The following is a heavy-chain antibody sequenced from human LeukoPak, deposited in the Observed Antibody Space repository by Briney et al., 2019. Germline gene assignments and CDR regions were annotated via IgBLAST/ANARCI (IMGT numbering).Heavy chain of an antibody. CDR1: AGSISSSNYY. D-gene: IGHD3-16*01. V-gene: IGHV4-39*07. CDR3: ARGYEGDTLYYMDV. Sequence: PSETLSLTCSVSAGSISSSNYYWGWIRQPPGKGLEWIGSIYYSGRTYYNPSLKSRVTISVDTSKKQFSLKLSSVTAADTAVYYCARGYEGDTLYYMDVWGKGTTVTISS. J-gene: IGHJ6*03. CDR2: IYYSGRT.